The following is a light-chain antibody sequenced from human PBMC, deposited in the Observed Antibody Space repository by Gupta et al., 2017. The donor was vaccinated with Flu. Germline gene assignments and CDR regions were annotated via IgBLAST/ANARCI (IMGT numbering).Light chain of an antibody. Sequence: DIVMTQSPDSLAVSLGERATINCKSSQSVLYSSNNKNYLAWYQQKPGQPPKLLFYWASTRESGVPDRFSASGSGTDFTLTISSLQAEDVAVYYCQQYCSTPWTFGQGTKVEIK. CDR3: QQYCSTPWT. CDR1: QSVLYSSNNKNY. V-gene: IGKV4-1*01. CDR2: WAS. J-gene: IGKJ1*01.